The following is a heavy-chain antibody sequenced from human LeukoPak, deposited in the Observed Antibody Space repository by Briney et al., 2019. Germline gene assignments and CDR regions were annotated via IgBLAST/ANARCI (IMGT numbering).Heavy chain of an antibody. CDR3: ARVQDDFWSGYYTGGWYYGMDV. CDR1: GGSISSYY. J-gene: IGHJ6*02. CDR2: IYYSGST. Sequence: SETLSLTCTVSGGSISSYYWSWIRQPPGKGLEWIGYIYYSGSTNYNPSLKSRVTISVDTSKNQFSLKLSSVTAADTAVYYCARVQDDFWSGYYTGGWYYGMDVWGLGTTVTVSS. D-gene: IGHD3-3*01. V-gene: IGHV4-59*01.